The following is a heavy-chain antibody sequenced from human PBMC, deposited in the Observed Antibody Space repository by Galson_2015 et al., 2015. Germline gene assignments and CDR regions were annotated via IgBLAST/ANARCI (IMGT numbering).Heavy chain of an antibody. Sequence: QSGAEVKKPGESLKISCKGSGYSINPYWIAWVRQMPGKGLEWMGIIYPGDSDTRYSPSFQGQVTFSVDKSISTAYLQWSSLQASDTAMYYCARRSAPGPNFDYWGRGTLVTVSS. CDR1: GYSINPYW. V-gene: IGHV5-51*01. D-gene: IGHD6-13*01. CDR2: IYPGDSDT. CDR3: ARRSAPGPNFDY. J-gene: IGHJ4*02.